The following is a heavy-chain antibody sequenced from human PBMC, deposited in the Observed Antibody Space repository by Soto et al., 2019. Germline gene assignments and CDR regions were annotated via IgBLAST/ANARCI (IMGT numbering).Heavy chain of an antibody. CDR3: AREFPYYVSSDSYLDY. CDR1: GFTVSSNY. J-gene: IGHJ4*02. V-gene: IGHV3-53*01. Sequence: GGSLRLSCAASGFTVSSNYMSWVRQAPGKGLEWVSVIYSGGSTYYADSVKGRFTISRDNSKNTLYLQMNSLRAEDTAVYYCAREFPYYVSSDSYLDYWGQGALVTVSS. D-gene: IGHD3-16*01. CDR2: IYSGGST.